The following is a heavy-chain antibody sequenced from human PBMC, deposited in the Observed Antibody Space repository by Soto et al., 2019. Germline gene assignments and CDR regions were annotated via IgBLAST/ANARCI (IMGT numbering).Heavy chain of an antibody. CDR2: IYPGDSDT. V-gene: IGHV5-51*01. CDR3: ALNSYDSSGYYYLDH. CDR1: GYKVSTWHNFTSYW. Sequence: PGESLKISCMGSGYKVSTWHNFTSYWIAWVRQMPGEGLEWMGIIYPGDSDTKYSPSFQGQVTISADKSITTAYLQWSSLKASDTAMYYCALNSYDSSGYYYLDHWGQGTLVTV. J-gene: IGHJ4*02. D-gene: IGHD3-22*01.